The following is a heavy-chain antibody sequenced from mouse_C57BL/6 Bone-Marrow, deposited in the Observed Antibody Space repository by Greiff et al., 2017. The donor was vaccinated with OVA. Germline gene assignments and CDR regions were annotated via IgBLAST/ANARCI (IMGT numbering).Heavy chain of an antibody. Sequence: QVQLQQSGAELARPGASVKLSCKASGYTFTSYGISWVKQRTGQGLEWIGEIYPRSGNTYYNEKFKGKATLTADKSSSTAYMELRSLTSEDSAVYFCAREGSHYYYGSSYGYWGQGTTLTVSS. J-gene: IGHJ2*01. CDR1: GYTFTSYG. V-gene: IGHV1-81*01. CDR3: AREGSHYYYGSSYGY. CDR2: IYPRSGNT. D-gene: IGHD1-1*01.